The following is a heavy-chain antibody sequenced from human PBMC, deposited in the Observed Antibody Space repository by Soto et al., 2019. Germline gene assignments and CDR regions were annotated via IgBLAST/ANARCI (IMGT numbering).Heavy chain of an antibody. CDR2: INHSGST. Sequence: SETLSLTCAVYGGSLSGYYWSWIRQPPGRGLEWIGEINHSGSTNNNPSLKSRVTISVDTSKNLFSLKLSSVTAADTAVYYCARHNYGSGSTYFDYWGQGTLVTVAS. J-gene: IGHJ4*02. CDR1: GGSLSGYY. D-gene: IGHD3-10*01. CDR3: ARHNYGSGSTYFDY. V-gene: IGHV4-34*01.